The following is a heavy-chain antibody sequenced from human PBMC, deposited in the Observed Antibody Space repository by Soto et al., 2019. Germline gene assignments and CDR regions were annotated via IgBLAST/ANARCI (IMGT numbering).Heavy chain of an antibody. Sequence: QVQLVQSGAEVKKPGSSVKVSCKASGGTFSSYAISWVRQAPGQGLEWMGGIIPIFGTANYAQKFQGRVTITADESTSTAYMELSSLRSEDTAVYYCASGGYCSGGSRYPYFDYWGQGTLVTVSS. V-gene: IGHV1-69*01. CDR2: IIPIFGTA. CDR3: ASGGYCSGGSRYPYFDY. J-gene: IGHJ4*02. CDR1: GGTFSSYA. D-gene: IGHD2-15*01.